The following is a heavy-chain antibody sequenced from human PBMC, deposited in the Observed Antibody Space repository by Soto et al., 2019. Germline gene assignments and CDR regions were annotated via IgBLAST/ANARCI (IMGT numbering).Heavy chain of an antibody. CDR3: AKDTAGTYYCYYDMDI. CDR1: GFTFADYT. J-gene: IGHJ6*02. V-gene: IGHV3-43*01. CDR2: ISWDGGST. Sequence: GGSLRLSCAASGFTFADYTMHWVRQAPGKGLEWVSLISWDGGSTYYADSVKGRFTISRDNSKNSLYLQMNSLRTEDTALYYCAKDTAGTYYCYYDMDIWGQETTVTIAS.